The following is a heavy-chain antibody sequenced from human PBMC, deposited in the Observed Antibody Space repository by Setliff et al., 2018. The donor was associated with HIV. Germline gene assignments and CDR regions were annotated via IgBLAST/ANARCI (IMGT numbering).Heavy chain of an antibody. V-gene: IGHV1-8*03. CDR1: GYTFIRYD. Sequence: ASVKVSCKASGYTFIRYDINWVRQATGQGLEWMGWMNPNSGNTGYAQKFQGRVTITTDESTSTAYMELSSLRSEDTAVYYCARADSSNWYHVDYWGQGTLVTVSS. D-gene: IGHD6-13*01. CDR3: ARADSSNWYHVDY. J-gene: IGHJ4*02. CDR2: MNPNSGNT.